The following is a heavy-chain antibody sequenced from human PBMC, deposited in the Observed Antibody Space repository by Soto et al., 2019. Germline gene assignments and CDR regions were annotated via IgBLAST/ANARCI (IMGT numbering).Heavy chain of an antibody. CDR3: AKDGFGDYDYLFDY. CDR1: GFTLSSYI. J-gene: IGHJ4*02. CDR2: ISGSGGGT. D-gene: IGHD5-12*01. Sequence: GGSLSLSCASSGFTLSSYIMGWVRQAPGKGLEWVSSISGSGGGTYYADSVKGRFTISRDNSKRKLFLQMNSLRAEDSAIYYCAKDGFGDYDYLFDYWGQGTLVTVSS. V-gene: IGHV3-23*01.